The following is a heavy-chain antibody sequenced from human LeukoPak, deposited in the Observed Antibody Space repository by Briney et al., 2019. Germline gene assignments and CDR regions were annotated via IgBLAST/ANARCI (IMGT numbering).Heavy chain of an antibody. CDR1: GFTFSSYS. Sequence: GGSLRPSCAGSGFTFSSYSMNGVRQAPGKGLEWVSSISSSSSYIYYADSVKGRFTISRDNAKNSLYLQMNSLRAEDTAVYYCARVGGQRFLEWLSYYYYMDVWGKGTTVTVSS. CDR3: ARVGGQRFLEWLSYYYYMDV. V-gene: IGHV3-21*01. D-gene: IGHD3-3*01. J-gene: IGHJ6*03. CDR2: ISSSSSYI.